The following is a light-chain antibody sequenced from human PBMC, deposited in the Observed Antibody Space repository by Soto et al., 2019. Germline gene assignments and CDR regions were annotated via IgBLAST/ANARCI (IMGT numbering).Light chain of an antibody. CDR2: GAS. V-gene: IGKV3-15*01. Sequence: EIVMTQSPATLSVSPGERATLSCRASQSVSSNLAWYQQKPGQAPRLLIYGASTKATGIPARFSGSGSGTEFTLTISSLQYEDFAVYYCQQYNNCPRTCGQGTKVEI. J-gene: IGKJ1*01. CDR3: QQYNNCPRT. CDR1: QSVSSN.